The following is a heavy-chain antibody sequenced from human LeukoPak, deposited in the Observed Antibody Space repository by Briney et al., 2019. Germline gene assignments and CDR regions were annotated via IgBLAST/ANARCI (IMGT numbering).Heavy chain of an antibody. CDR2: IYTSGST. J-gene: IGHJ6*03. CDR3: ASGSDYYYYMDV. Sequence: SETLSLTCTVSGGSISSYYWSWIRQPAGKGLEWIGRIYTSGSTNYNPSLKSRITMSVDTSKNQFSLKLSSVTAADTAVYYCASGSDYYYYMDVWGKGTTVTVSS. D-gene: IGHD3-10*01. CDR1: GGSISSYY. V-gene: IGHV4-4*07.